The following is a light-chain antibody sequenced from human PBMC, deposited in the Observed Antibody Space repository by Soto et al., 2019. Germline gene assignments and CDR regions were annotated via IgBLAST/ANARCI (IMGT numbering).Light chain of an antibody. CDR2: GNS. Sequence: QSVLTQPPSVSGAPGQRVTISCTGSSSNIGAGYDVHWYQQLPGTAPKLLIYGNSNRPSGVPDRFSGSKSGTSASLAITGLQAEDEADCYCQSYDSSLSGPYVVFGGGTKVTVL. CDR3: QSYDSSLSGPYVV. CDR1: SSNIGAGYD. J-gene: IGLJ2*01. V-gene: IGLV1-40*01.